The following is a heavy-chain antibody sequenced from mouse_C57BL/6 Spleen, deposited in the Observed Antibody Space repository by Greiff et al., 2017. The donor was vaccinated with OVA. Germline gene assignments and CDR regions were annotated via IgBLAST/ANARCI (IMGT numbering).Heavy chain of an antibody. CDR3: ARTDYYGSSFDY. J-gene: IGHJ2*01. D-gene: IGHD1-1*01. V-gene: IGHV3-1*01. CDR2: ISYSGST. Sequence: EVKLVESGPGMVKPSQSLSLTCTVTGYSITSGYDWHWIRHFPGNKLEWMGYISYSGSTNYNPTLKSRITITHDTSKNHFFLKLNSVTTEDTATYYCARTDYYGSSFDYWGQGTTLTVSS. CDR1: GYSITSGYD.